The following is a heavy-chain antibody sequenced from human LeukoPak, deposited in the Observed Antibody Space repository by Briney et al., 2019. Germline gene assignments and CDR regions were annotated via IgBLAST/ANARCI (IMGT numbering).Heavy chain of an antibody. J-gene: IGHJ4*02. CDR2: ISGGIT. CDR3: AKEYCSSTTCYGCFDY. D-gene: IGHD2-2*01. CDR1: GFTFSTYA. V-gene: IGHV3-23*01. Sequence: GGSLRLSCAASGFTFSTYALSWVRQAPGKGLEWVSAISGGITYYADSVKGRFTISRDNPKNTLCLQMNSLRAEDTAVYYCAKEYCSSTTCYGCFDYWGQGTLVTVSS.